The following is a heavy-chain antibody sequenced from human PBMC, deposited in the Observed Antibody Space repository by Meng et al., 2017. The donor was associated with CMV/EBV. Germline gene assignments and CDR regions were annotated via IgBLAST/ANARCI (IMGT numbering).Heavy chain of an antibody. J-gene: IGHJ4*02. Sequence: ASVKVSCKASGYTFTGYYMHWVRQAPGQGLEWMGWINPNSGGTNYAQKFQGRVTMTRDTSISTAYMELSSLRSEDTAVYYCARSVVVVPAAPLRAYFDYWGQGTLVTVSS. CDR1: GYTFTGYY. V-gene: IGHV1-2*02. D-gene: IGHD2-2*01. CDR2: INPNSGGT. CDR3: ARSVVVVPAAPLRAYFDY.